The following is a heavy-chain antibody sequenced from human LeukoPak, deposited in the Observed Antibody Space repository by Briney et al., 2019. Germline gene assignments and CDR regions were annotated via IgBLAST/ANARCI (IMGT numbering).Heavy chain of an antibody. J-gene: IGHJ5*02. V-gene: IGHV4-59*01. Sequence: PSETLSLTCAVYGGSISNYYWNWIRQPPGKGLEWIGYTYYTGNTNYNPSLKSRVTISVDTSKNQFSLKLSSVTAADTAVYYCARDRLQLQSWGQGTLVTVSS. D-gene: IGHD5-24*01. CDR3: ARDRLQLQS. CDR1: GGSISNYY. CDR2: TYYTGNT.